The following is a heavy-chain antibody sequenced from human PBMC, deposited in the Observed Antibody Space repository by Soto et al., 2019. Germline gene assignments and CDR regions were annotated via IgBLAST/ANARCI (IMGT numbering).Heavy chain of an antibody. D-gene: IGHD3-10*01. Sequence: SETLSLTCTVSGGSISSYYWSWIRQPPGKGLEWIGYIYYSGSTNYNPSLKSRVTISVDTSKNQFSLKLSSVTAADTAVYYCARGESYYYGSGSYSNLGWFDPWGQGTLVTVSS. CDR1: GGSISSYY. CDR3: ARGESYYYGSGSYSNLGWFDP. J-gene: IGHJ5*02. CDR2: IYYSGST. V-gene: IGHV4-59*01.